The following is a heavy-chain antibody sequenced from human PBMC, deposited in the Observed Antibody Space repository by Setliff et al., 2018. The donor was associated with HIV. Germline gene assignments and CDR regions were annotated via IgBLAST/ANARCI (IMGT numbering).Heavy chain of an antibody. Sequence: PSETLSLTCNVSGGSISSYYWNWIRQPPGKGLEWIGYIYYSGGTNYNPSLKSRVTISADKSKNQFSLKLSSVTAADTAVYYCARGSSGWTFDYGGQGTLVTVSS. J-gene: IGHJ4*02. D-gene: IGHD6-19*01. CDR2: IYYSGGT. CDR1: GGSISSYY. CDR3: ARGSSGWTFDY. V-gene: IGHV4-59*01.